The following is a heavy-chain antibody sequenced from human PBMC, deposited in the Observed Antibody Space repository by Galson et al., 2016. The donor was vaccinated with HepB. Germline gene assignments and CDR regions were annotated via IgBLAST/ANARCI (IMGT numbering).Heavy chain of an antibody. Sequence: SETLSLTCTVSGGSISPYYWSWIRQPPGQGLEWIGYAYYSGATSYNPSLKTRVAISVDTSKKQFSLNLSSVTAADTAVYYCARTDYYGSVEYWGQGTLVSVSS. CDR1: GGSISPYY. CDR3: ARTDYYGSVEY. D-gene: IGHD3-10*01. V-gene: IGHV4-59*01. J-gene: IGHJ4*02. CDR2: AYYSGAT.